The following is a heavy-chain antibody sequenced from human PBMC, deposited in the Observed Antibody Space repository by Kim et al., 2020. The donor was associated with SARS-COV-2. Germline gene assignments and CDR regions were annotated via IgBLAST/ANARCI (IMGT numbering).Heavy chain of an antibody. Sequence: ASVKVSCKASGYTFTSYDINWVRQATGQGLEWMGWMNPNSGNTGYAQKFQGRVTMTRNTSISTAYMELSSLRSEDTAVYYCARVGELKRELPWTGGMDVWGQGTTVTVSS. CDR3: ARVGELKRELPWTGGMDV. J-gene: IGHJ6*02. CDR2: MNPNSGNT. CDR1: GYTFTSYD. D-gene: IGHD1-26*01. V-gene: IGHV1-8*01.